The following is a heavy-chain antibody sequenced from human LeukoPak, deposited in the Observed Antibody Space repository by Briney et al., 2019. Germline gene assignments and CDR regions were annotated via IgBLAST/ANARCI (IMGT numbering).Heavy chain of an antibody. D-gene: IGHD5-12*01. J-gene: IGHJ4*02. CDR2: IKQDGSEK. Sequence: GGSLRLSCAASGFAFSSSWMAWVRQAPGKGLEWVANIKQDGSEKYYVDSVKGRFTISRDNAKNSLYLQMNSLRAEDTAVYYCARDISGYDPGLDYWGQGTLVTVSS. CDR1: GFAFSSSW. V-gene: IGHV3-7*05. CDR3: ARDISGYDPGLDY.